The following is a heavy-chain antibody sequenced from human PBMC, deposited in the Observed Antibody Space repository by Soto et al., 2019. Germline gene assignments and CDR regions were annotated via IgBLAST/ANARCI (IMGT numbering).Heavy chain of an antibody. CDR2: IKQDGSEK. CDR1: GFTFSSYW. V-gene: IGHV3-7*01. D-gene: IGHD3-3*01. Sequence: GGSLRLSCAASGFTFSSYWMSWVRQAPGKGLEWVANIKQDGSEKYYVDSVKGRFTISRDNAKNSLYLQMNSLRAEDAAVYCCARAPRWDFWSGYDAFDIWGQGTMVTVSS. J-gene: IGHJ3*02. CDR3: ARAPRWDFWSGYDAFDI.